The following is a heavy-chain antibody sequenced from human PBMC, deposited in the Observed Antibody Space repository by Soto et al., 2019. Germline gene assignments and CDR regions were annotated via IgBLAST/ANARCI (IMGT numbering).Heavy chain of an antibody. J-gene: IGHJ4*02. Sequence: SETLSLTCTVSGGSISSGGYYWSWIRQHPGKGLEWIGYIYYSGSTYYNPSLKSRVTISVDTSKNQFSLKLSSVTAADTAVYYCARERKVSPGSGYYVDYWGQGTLVTVSS. CDR2: IYYSGST. CDR1: GGSISSGGYY. D-gene: IGHD3-3*01. V-gene: IGHV4-31*03. CDR3: ARERKVSPGSGYYVDY.